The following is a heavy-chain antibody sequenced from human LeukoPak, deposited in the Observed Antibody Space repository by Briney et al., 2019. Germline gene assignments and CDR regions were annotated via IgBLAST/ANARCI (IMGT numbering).Heavy chain of an antibody. Sequence: PGGSLRLSCAASGFTFSSYGMHWVRQAPGKGLEWVAVISYDGSNKYYADSVKGRFTISRDNSKNTLYLQMNSLRAEDTAVYYCARARYDFWSGYYGGQYYFDYWGQGTLVTVSS. CDR3: ARARYDFWSGYYGGQYYFDY. CDR2: ISYDGSNK. J-gene: IGHJ4*02. CDR1: GFTFSSYG. D-gene: IGHD3-3*01. V-gene: IGHV3-30*03.